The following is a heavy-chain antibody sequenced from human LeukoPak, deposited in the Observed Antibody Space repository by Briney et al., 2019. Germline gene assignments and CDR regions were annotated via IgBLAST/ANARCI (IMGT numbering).Heavy chain of an antibody. D-gene: IGHD3-22*01. Sequence: SETLSLTCAVSGYSISNTYYWGWIRQPPGKGLEWIGSIYNSGSTHYNPSLKSRVTISVDTSMNQFSLKLSSVTAADTAVYYCARNSSGIHLDYWGRGTLVTVSS. CDR2: IYNSGST. CDR3: ARNSSGIHLDY. V-gene: IGHV4-38-2*01. CDR1: GYSISNTYY. J-gene: IGHJ4*02.